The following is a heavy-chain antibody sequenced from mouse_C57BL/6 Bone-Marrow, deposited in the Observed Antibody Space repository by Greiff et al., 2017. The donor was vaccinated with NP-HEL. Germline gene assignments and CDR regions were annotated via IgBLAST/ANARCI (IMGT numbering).Heavy chain of an antibody. Sequence: DVHLVESGGGLVKPGGSLKLSCAASGFTFSDYGMHWVRQAPEKGLEWVAYISSGSSTIYYADTVKGRFTISRDNAKNTLFLQMTSLRSEDTAMYYCARGDYGYDEGAMDYWGQGTSVTVSS. V-gene: IGHV5-17*01. J-gene: IGHJ4*01. CDR1: GFTFSDYG. D-gene: IGHD2-2*01. CDR3: ARGDYGYDEGAMDY. CDR2: ISSGSSTI.